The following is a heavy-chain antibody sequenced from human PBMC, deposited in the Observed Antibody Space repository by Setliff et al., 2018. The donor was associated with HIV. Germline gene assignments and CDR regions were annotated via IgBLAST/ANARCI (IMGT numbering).Heavy chain of an antibody. J-gene: IGHJ3*01. CDR2: IYPGDSDT. V-gene: IGHV5-51*01. Sequence: LKISCKASGYNFANYWIGWVRQRPGKGLEWMGIIYPGDSDTKYSPSFQVQVSISADKSTRTAFLQWISLKASDTATYYCARQPSGFLNPKDSFDFWGQGTRVTVSS. CDR3: ARQPSGFLNPKDSFDF. CDR1: GYNFANYW.